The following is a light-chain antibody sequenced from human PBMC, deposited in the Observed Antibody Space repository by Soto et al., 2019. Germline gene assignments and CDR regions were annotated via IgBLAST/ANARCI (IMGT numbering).Light chain of an antibody. J-gene: IGLJ1*01. CDR2: DVS. Sequence: QSVLTQPAPVSGSPGHSITISCTGTSSDIGGYNYVSWYQQHPGKAPKLLIYDVSNRPSGVSNRFSGSKSGNTASLTISGLQAEDEADYYCCSYAGSSTSYVFGTGTKVTVL. CDR3: CSYAGSSTSYV. CDR1: SSDIGGYNY. V-gene: IGLV2-23*02.